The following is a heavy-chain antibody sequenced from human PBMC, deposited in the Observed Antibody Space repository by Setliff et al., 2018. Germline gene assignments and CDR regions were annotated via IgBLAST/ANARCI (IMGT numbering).Heavy chain of an antibody. D-gene: IGHD3-22*01. CDR1: GFTFSTYS. CDR2: ISSRSNTI. J-gene: IGHJ5*02. V-gene: IGHV3-48*01. CDR3: TRGNFYYFDRTGRGPNWFDP. Sequence: QPGGSLRLSCAASGFTFSTYSINWVRQAPGKGLEWIAYISSRSNTIYYADSVKGRFTISRDNAKNSLYLQMTYLRAEDTAVYYCTRGNFYYFDRTGRGPNWFDPWGQGTLVTVSS.